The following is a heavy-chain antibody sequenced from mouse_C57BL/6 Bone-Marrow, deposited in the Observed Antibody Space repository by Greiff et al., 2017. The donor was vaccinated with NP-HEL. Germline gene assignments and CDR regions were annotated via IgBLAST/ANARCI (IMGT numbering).Heavy chain of an antibody. J-gene: IGHJ1*03. D-gene: IGHD1-1*01. V-gene: IGHV1-69*01. CDR3: ARGSTVVASDWYFDV. CDR1: GYTFTSYW. CDR2: IDPSDSYT. Sequence: VQLQQPGAELVMPGASVKLSCKASGYTFTSYWMHWVKQRPGQGLEWIGEIDPSDSYTNYNQKFKGKSTLTVDKSSSTAYMQLSSLTSEDSAVYYCARGSTVVASDWYFDVWGTGTTVTVSS.